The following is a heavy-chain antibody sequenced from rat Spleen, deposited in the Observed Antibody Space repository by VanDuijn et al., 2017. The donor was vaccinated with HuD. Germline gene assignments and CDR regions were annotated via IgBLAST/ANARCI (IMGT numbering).Heavy chain of an antibody. Sequence: EVQLVESGGGLVQPGRSLKLSCAVSGFTFSNYGMAWVRPAPTKGLEWVATISYDGSNTYYRDSVKGRFTISRDNSKSTLYLQMDSLGSEDTATYYCARQNWPYYFDYWGQGVMVTVSS. CDR2: ISYDGSNT. CDR1: GFTFSNYG. V-gene: IGHV5-29*01. CDR3: ARQNWPYYFDY. J-gene: IGHJ2*01. D-gene: IGHD5-1*01.